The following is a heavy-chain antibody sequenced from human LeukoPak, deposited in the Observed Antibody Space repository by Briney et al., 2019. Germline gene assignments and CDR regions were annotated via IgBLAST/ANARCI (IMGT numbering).Heavy chain of an antibody. D-gene: IGHD6-19*01. J-gene: IGHJ3*02. V-gene: IGHV4-4*07. Sequence: SETLSLTCTVSGGSINSYYWSWIRQPAGKRMEWIGRIYSSGGTTYNPSLESRVTMSVDTSKSQFSLELSSVTAADTALYYCARDPSSGWAGAFDIWGQGTMVTVSS. CDR3: ARDPSSGWAGAFDI. CDR2: IYSSGGT. CDR1: GGSINSYY.